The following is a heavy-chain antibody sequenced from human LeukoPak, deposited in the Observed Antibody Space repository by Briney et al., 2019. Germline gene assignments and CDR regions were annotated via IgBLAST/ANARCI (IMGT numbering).Heavy chain of an antibody. Sequence: PSETLSLTCTVSGGSISSGDYYWSWIRQPPGKGLEWIGYIYYSGSTYYNPSLKSRVTISVDTSKNQFSLKLSSVTAADTAVYYCARGVAGTSPIYYYYYGMDVWGQGTTVTVSS. V-gene: IGHV4-30-4*02. D-gene: IGHD6-19*01. CDR3: ARGVAGTSPIYYYYYGMDV. CDR1: GGSISSGDYY. CDR2: IYYSGST. J-gene: IGHJ6*02.